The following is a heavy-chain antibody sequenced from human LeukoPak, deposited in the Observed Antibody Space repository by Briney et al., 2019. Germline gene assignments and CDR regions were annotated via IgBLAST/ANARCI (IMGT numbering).Heavy chain of an antibody. Sequence: GASVKVSCKASGYTFTGYYVHWVRQAPGQGLEWMGWINPNTGGTNYAQKFQGRVTMTEDTSTNAAYMELNKLTSDDTAVYYCGRGNKSFDPWGQGTLVTVSS. V-gene: IGHV1-2*02. CDR2: INPNTGGT. CDR1: GYTFTGYY. J-gene: IGHJ5*02. CDR3: GRGNKSFDP.